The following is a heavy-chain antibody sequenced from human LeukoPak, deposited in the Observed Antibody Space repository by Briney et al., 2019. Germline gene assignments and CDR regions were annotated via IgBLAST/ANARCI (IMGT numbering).Heavy chain of an antibody. J-gene: IGHJ4*02. D-gene: IGHD5-12*01. CDR2: ISGSAVTT. CDR1: GFTFSSYA. Sequence: PGGSLRLSCAVSGFTFSSYAMSWVRQAPGKGLEWVSSISGSAVTTYYADSVKGRFTISRDSSKNTLYLQMNSLRAEDTAVYYCAPDPNKWLRNYWGQGTLVTVSS. CDR3: APDPNKWLRNY. V-gene: IGHV3-23*01.